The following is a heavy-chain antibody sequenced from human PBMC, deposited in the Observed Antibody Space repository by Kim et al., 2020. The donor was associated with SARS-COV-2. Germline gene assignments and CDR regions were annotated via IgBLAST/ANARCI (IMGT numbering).Heavy chain of an antibody. CDR3: ARGDYDILTGYLFYYYYGMDV. V-gene: IGHV3-7*04. J-gene: IGHJ6*02. Sequence: GGSLRLSCAASGFTFSSYWMSWVRQAPGKGLEWVANIKQDGSEKYYVDSVKGRFTISRDNAKNSLYLQMNSLRAEDTAVYYCARGDYDILTGYLFYYYYGMDVWGQGTTVTVSS. CDR1: GFTFSSYW. CDR2: IKQDGSEK. D-gene: IGHD3-9*01.